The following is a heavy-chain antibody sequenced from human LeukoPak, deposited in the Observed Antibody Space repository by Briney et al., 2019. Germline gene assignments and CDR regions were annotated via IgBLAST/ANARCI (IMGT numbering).Heavy chain of an antibody. CDR1: GGTFSSYA. CDR3: AREGAPLGLRLGEFYY. V-gene: IGHV1-69*13. Sequence: GASVKVSCTASGGTFSSYAISWVRQAPGQGLEWMGVIIPIFGTADYAQKFQGRVTITADESTSTAYMELSSLRSEDTAVYYCAREGAPLGLRLGEFYYWGQGTLVTVSS. D-gene: IGHD3-16*01. J-gene: IGHJ4*02. CDR2: IIPIFGTA.